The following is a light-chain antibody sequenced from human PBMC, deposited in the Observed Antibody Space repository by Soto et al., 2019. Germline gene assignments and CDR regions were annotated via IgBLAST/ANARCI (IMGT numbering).Light chain of an antibody. CDR2: EVS. Sequence: QSALTQPASVSGSPGQSIAISCTGTSSDVGGYNYVSWYQQLPGKAPKLLISEVSNRPSGVSHRFSGSKSGNTASLTISGLQAEDEADDYCSSYRTGGPFVFGTGTKITVL. CDR1: SSDVGGYNY. J-gene: IGLJ1*01. V-gene: IGLV2-14*01. CDR3: SSYRTGGPFV.